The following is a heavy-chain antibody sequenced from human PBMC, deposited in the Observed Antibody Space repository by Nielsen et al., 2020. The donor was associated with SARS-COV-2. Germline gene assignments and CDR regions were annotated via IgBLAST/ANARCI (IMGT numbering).Heavy chain of an antibody. J-gene: IGHJ6*02. CDR2: ISSSSSYI. V-gene: IGHV3-21*01. Sequence: WIRQPPGKGLEWVSSISSSSSYIYYADSVKGRFTISRDNAKNSLYLQMNSLRAEDTAVYYCARDTVTTRYYYYYYGMDVWGQGTKVTVSS. CDR3: ARDTVTTRYYYYYYGMDV. D-gene: IGHD4-11*01.